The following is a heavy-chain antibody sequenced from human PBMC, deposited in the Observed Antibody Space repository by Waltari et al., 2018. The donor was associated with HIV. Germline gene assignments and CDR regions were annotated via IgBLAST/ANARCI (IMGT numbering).Heavy chain of an antibody. CDR2: INHSGST. D-gene: IGHD6-6*01. CDR1: GGSFSGYY. J-gene: IGHJ2*01. Sequence: QVQLQQWGAGLLKPSETLSLTCAVYGGSFSGYYWSWIRQPPGKGLEWIGEINHSGSTNYNPSLKSRVTISVDTSKNQFSLKLSSVTAADTAVYYCARGSGSIAARLRSVRYFDLWGRGTLVTVSS. V-gene: IGHV4-34*01. CDR3: ARGSGSIAARLRSVRYFDL.